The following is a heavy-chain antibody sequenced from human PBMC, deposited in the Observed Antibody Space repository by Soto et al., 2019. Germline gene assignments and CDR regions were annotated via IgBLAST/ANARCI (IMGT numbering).Heavy chain of an antibody. Sequence: SETLSLTCTVSGGSISCSYWSWIRRPPGKGLEWIAYIYDTGISGYTPSTSYNPSLKSRVTMSVDTSKSQFSLKLTSVTAADTAVLYCARVEDAFFYYGLDVWGQGITVTVSS. CDR1: GGSISCSY. CDR3: ARVEDAFFYYGLDV. CDR2: IYDTGISGYTPST. J-gene: IGHJ6*02. V-gene: IGHV4-59*01.